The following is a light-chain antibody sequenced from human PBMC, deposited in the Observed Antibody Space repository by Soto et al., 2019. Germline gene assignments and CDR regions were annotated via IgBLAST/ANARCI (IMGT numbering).Light chain of an antibody. CDR2: EVS. CDR3: SSYSSSSTLYV. CDR1: SSDVGGYNY. J-gene: IGLJ1*01. V-gene: IGLV2-14*01. Sequence: QSVRTQPASVSGSPGQSITISCTGTSSDVGGYNYVSWYQQHPGKAPKLMIYEVSNRPSGVSNRFSGSKSGDTASLTISGLHPEDEADYYCSSYSSSSTLYVFGTGTKVTVL.